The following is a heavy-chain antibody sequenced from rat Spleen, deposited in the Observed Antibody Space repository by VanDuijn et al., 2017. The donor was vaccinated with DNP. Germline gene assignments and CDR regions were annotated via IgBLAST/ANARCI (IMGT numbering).Heavy chain of an antibody. J-gene: IGHJ4*01. Sequence: QVQLKESGPGLVQPSQTLSLTCTVSGFSLTSYGVSWVRQPPGKGLEWMGRMWYDGDTAYNSALKSRLSISRDTSKSQVFLKMNSVQTEDSAMYFCARSLATVVPTGAMDVWGQGTSVTVSS. CDR3: ARSLATVVPTGAMDV. V-gene: IGHV2-16*01. CDR1: GFSLTSYG. CDR2: MWYDGDT. D-gene: IGHD1-3*01.